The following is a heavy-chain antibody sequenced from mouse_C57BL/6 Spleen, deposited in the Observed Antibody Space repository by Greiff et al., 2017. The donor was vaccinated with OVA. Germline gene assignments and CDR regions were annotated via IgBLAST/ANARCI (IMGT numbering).Heavy chain of an antibody. Sequence: QVQLQQPGTELVKPGASVKLSCKASGYTFTSYWMHWVKQRPGQGLAWIGNINPSNGGTNYNEKFKSKATLTVDKSSSTAYMQLSSLTSEDSAVYYCARGYYGSSYWYFDVWGTGTTVTVSS. J-gene: IGHJ1*03. CDR3: ARGYYGSSYWYFDV. CDR1: GYTFTSYW. D-gene: IGHD1-1*01. V-gene: IGHV1-53*01. CDR2: INPSNGGT.